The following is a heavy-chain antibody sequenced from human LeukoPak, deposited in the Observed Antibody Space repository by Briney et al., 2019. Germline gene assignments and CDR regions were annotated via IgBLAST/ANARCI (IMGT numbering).Heavy chain of an antibody. CDR3: AREYSSIDGRRFDP. CDR1: GYTFTSYD. CDR2: MNPNSGNT. J-gene: IGHJ5*02. Sequence: ASVKVSCKASGYTFTSYDINWVRQATGQGLEWMGWMNPNSGNTGYAQKFQGRVTMTRNTSISTAYMELSSLRSEDTAVYYRAREYSSIDGRRFDPWGQGTLVTVSS. V-gene: IGHV1-8*01. D-gene: IGHD6-13*01.